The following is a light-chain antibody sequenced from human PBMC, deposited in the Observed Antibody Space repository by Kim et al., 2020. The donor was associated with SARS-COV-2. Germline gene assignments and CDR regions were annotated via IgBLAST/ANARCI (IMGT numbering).Light chain of an antibody. V-gene: IGKV1-39*01. CDR1: QTITSY. J-gene: IGKJ2*01. Sequence: DIQMTQSPSSLSASVGDRVTITCRASQTITSYLNWYQQQPGKAPKLLIYAASSLQTGVPSRFRGGGSGTDFTLTINNLQPEDLATYYCQQSFSTLYTFGQGTKLEI. CDR3: QQSFSTLYT. CDR2: AAS.